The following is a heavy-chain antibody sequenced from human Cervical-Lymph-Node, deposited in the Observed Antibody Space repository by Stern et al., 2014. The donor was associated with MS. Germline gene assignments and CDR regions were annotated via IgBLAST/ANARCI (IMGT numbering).Heavy chain of an antibody. Sequence: VQLVASGGGVVQPGRSLRLSCAASGFVFRRYALHWVRQAPGKGLEWVALISYDVRDKYYTDSVKGRFTVSRDNSNNTVDLEMNSLRLEDTAVYYCAKGGSGSYLDWGQGSLVTVSS. CDR2: ISYDVRDK. CDR3: AKGGSGSYLD. D-gene: IGHD1-26*01. J-gene: IGHJ4*02. V-gene: IGHV3-30*04. CDR1: GFVFRRYA.